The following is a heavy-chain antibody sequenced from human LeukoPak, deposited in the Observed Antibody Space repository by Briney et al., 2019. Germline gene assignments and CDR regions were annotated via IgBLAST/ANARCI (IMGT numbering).Heavy chain of an antibody. J-gene: IGHJ3*02. CDR3: VRDYTGENVFDI. CDR2: IESAGEI. CDR1: GFTFSRYD. V-gene: IGHV3-13*04. Sequence: GGSLRLSCAASGFTFSRYDMHWVRQGPGKGLEWVSAIESAGEIYYAGSVKCRFTISRENAKNSLYLQMDSLRAGDTAVYSCVRDYTGENVFDIWGQGTMVTVSS. D-gene: IGHD3-16*01.